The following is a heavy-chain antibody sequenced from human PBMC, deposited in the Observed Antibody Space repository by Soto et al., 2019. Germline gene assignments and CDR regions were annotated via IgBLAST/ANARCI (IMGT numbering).Heavy chain of an antibody. CDR1: GGSFSGYY. Sequence: PSETLSLTCAVYGGSFSGYYWSWIRQPPGKGLEWIGEINHSGSTNYNPSLKSRVTISVDTSKNQFSLKLSSVTAADTAVYYCASSASRGILDYFDYWGQGTLVTVSS. D-gene: IGHD3-16*01. V-gene: IGHV4-34*01. J-gene: IGHJ4*02. CDR2: INHSGST. CDR3: ASSASRGILDYFDY.